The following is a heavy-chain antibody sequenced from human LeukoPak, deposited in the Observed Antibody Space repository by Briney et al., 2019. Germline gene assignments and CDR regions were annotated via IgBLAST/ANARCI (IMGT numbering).Heavy chain of an antibody. Sequence: ASVKVSCKASGYTFTAYYIHWVRQAPGQGLEWMGIINPSGGTTSYAQKFQGRVTMTRDTSTTTVYMELSSLRSEDTAMYYCARARGNWNGRNWFDPWGQGTLVTVSS. D-gene: IGHD1-20*01. CDR1: GYTFTAYY. CDR3: ARARGNWNGRNWFDP. V-gene: IGHV1-46*01. CDR2: INPSGGTT. J-gene: IGHJ5*02.